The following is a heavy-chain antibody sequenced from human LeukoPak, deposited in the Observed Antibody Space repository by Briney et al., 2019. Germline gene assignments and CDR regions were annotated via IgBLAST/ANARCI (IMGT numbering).Heavy chain of an antibody. Sequence: GGSLRLSCAASGFTFSNSAMNWVRQAPGKGLEWVSVLYHGDRTYYADSVKGRFTISRDSSKNTLYLQMKSLRDEDTAVYYCARVRDDSSEFHYFDYWGQGALVTVSS. V-gene: IGHV3-66*02. CDR1: GFTFSNSA. J-gene: IGHJ4*02. CDR2: LYHGDRT. D-gene: IGHD3-22*01. CDR3: ARVRDDSSEFHYFDY.